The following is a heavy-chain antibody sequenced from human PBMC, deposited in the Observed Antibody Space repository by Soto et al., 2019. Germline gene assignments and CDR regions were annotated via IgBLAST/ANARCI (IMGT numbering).Heavy chain of an antibody. CDR2: IYPGDSDT. CDR1: GYMFSTNW. J-gene: IGHJ5*02. CDR3: ARLCGSGWSGFDP. V-gene: IGHV5-51*01. Sequence: PGESLKISCKGSGYMFSTNWIGWVRQMPGKGLEWMGIIYPGDSDTRYSPSFEGQVTISADKSISTTYLQWSSLKASDTAIYHCARLCGSGWSGFDPWGQGTLVTVSS. D-gene: IGHD6-19*01.